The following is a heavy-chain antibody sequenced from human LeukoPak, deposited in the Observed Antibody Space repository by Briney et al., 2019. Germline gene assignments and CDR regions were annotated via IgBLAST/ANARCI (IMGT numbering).Heavy chain of an antibody. CDR1: GFTFSDYY. D-gene: IGHD2-2*01. CDR2: ISISDTTI. Sequence: GGSLRLPCEASGFTFSDYYMGWIRQAPGKGLEWVSYISISDTTIYYADSVKGRFTISRDNAKNSLYLQMDSLRAEDTAVYYCAREPCISTNRRIFDSWGQGTQVTVSS. J-gene: IGHJ4*02. V-gene: IGHV3-11*04. CDR3: AREPCISTNRRIFDS.